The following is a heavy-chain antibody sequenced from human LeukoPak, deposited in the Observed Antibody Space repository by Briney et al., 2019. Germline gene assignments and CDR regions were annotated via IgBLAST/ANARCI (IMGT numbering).Heavy chain of an antibody. Sequence: SETLSLTCAVYGGSFSGYYWSWIRQPPGKGLEWIGEINHSGSTNYNPSLKSRVTISVDTSKNQFSLKLSSVTAADTAVYYRARAPEVVVVALFDYWGQGTLVTVSS. CDR3: ARAPEVVVVALFDY. J-gene: IGHJ4*02. V-gene: IGHV4-34*01. CDR2: INHSGST. CDR1: GGSFSGYY. D-gene: IGHD2-15*01.